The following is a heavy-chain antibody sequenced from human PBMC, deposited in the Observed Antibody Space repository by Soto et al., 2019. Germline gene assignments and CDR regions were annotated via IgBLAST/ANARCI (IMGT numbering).Heavy chain of an antibody. D-gene: IGHD2-15*01. CDR3: ARLSGENGMDV. CDR2: ISYDGSNK. J-gene: IGHJ6*02. Sequence: GGSLRLSCAASGFTFSSYAMHWVRQAPGKGLEWVAVISYDGSNKYYADSVKGRFTISRDNSKNTLYLQMNSLRAEDTAVYYCARLSGENGMDVWGQGTTVTVSS. V-gene: IGHV3-30-3*01. CDR1: GFTFSSYA.